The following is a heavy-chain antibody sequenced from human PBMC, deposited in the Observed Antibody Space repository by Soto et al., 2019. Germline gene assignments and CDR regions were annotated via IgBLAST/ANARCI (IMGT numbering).Heavy chain of an antibody. CDR1: GFTFSSYS. J-gene: IGHJ6*02. CDR3: ARARIVVVPAAMGYYYSGMDV. V-gene: IGHV3-21*01. D-gene: IGHD2-2*01. CDR2: ISSSSSYI. Sequence: EVQLVESGGGLVKPGGSLRLSCAASGFTFSSYSMNWVRQAPGKGLEWVSSISSSSSYIYYADSVKGRFTISRDNAKNSLYLQMNSLRAEDTAVYYCARARIVVVPAAMGYYYSGMDVWGQGTTVTVSS.